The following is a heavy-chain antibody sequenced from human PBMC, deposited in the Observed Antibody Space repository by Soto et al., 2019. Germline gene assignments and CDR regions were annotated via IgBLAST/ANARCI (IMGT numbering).Heavy chain of an antibody. CDR3: ARERGNSGSYLGVYYYYGMDV. V-gene: IGHV3-74*01. J-gene: IGHJ6*02. D-gene: IGHD1-26*01. CDR2: INSDGSST. CDR1: GFTFSSYW. Sequence: GGSLRLSCAASGFTFSSYWMHWVRQAPGKWLVWVSRINSDGSSTSYADSVKGRFTISRDNAKNTLYLQMNSLRAEDTAVYYCARERGNSGSYLGVYYYYGMDVWGQGTTVTVSS.